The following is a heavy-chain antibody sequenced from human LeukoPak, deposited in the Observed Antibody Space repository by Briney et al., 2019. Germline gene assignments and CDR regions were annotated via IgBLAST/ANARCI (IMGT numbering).Heavy chain of an antibody. J-gene: IGHJ3*02. D-gene: IGHD6-13*01. CDR1: GFTFSDYY. CDR2: ISSSGSTI. Sequence: PGGSLRLSCAASGFTFSDYYMSWIRQAPGKGLEWVSYISSSGSTIYYADSVKGRFTISRDNAENSLYLQMNSLRAEDTAVYYCARVTSSSWLDAFDIWGQGTMVTVSS. V-gene: IGHV3-11*01. CDR3: ARVTSSSWLDAFDI.